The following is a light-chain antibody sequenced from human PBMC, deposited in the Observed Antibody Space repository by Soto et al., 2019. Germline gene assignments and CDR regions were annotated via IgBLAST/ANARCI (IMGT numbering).Light chain of an antibody. CDR1: QSLLHSNGYNY. V-gene: IGKV2-28*01. Sequence: DIVMTQSPLSLPVTPGEPASISCRSSQSLLHSNGYNYLDWYLQKPGQSPQLLIYLGSNRASGVPDRFSGSGSGTEFTLKISRVEADDVGVYYCMQALQTPPWTFGQGTKVEIK. CDR3: MQALQTPPWT. J-gene: IGKJ1*01. CDR2: LGS.